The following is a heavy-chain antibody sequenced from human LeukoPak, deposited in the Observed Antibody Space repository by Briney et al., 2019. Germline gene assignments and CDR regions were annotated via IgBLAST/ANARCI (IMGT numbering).Heavy chain of an antibody. CDR1: GGSISSYY. J-gene: IGHJ3*02. Sequence: SETLSLTCTVSGGSISSYYWSWIRQPPGKGLEWIGYIYYSGSTNYNPSLKSRVTISVDTSKNQFSLKLSSVTAADTAVYYCARPRVPGAYDALDIWGQGTMVTVSS. V-gene: IGHV4-59*01. CDR3: ARPRVPGAYDALDI. CDR2: IYYSGST. D-gene: IGHD4/OR15-4a*01.